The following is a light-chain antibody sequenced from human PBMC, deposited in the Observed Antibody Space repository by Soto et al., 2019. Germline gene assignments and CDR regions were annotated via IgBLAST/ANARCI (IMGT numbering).Light chain of an antibody. V-gene: IGKV3-20*01. J-gene: IGKJ1*01. CDR3: QQYGSSPWT. CDR2: GAS. CDR1: QSVSSSY. Sequence: EIVLTQSPGTLSLSPGERATLSCRASQSVSSSYLAWYQQKPGQAPRLLIYGASSRATGIPDRFSGSGSGTDFPLTISRLGAEDFAVYYCQQYGSSPWTFGQGTKVEIK.